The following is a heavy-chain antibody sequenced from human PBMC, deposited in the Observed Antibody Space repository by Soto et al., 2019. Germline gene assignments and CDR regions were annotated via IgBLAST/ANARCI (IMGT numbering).Heavy chain of an antibody. CDR3: AKDQEGSEGY. CDR2: ISYDGSNK. CDR1: GFTFSSYG. J-gene: IGHJ4*02. Sequence: QVQLVESGGGVDQPGRSLRLSCAASGFTFSSYGMHWVRQAPGKGLEWVAVISYDGSNKYYADSVKGRFTISRDNSKNTLYMQMNSLRAEDTAVYYCAKDQEGSEGYWGQGTLVTVSS. V-gene: IGHV3-30*18.